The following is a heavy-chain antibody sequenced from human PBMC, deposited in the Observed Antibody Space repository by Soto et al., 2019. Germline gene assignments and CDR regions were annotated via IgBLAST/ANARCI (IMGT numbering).Heavy chain of an antibody. J-gene: IGHJ6*03. D-gene: IGHD2-2*01. V-gene: IGHV1-3*01. CDR3: ARGVDCSSTSCYVGYYYYYMDV. CDR1: GLTLTSNA. Sequence: EVSVKASCKDCGLTLTSNALHWVRQDTGQRLEWMGWINAGNGNTKYSQKFQGRVTITRDTSASTAYMELSSLRSEDTAVYYCARGVDCSSTSCYVGYYYYYMDVWGKETTVTV. CDR2: INAGNGNT.